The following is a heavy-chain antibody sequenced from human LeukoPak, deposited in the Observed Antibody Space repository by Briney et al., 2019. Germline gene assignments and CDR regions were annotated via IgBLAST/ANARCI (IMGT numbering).Heavy chain of an antibody. J-gene: IGHJ6*03. CDR2: MNPNSGNT. Sequence: ASVKDSCKASGYTFTSYDINWVRQATGQGREWMGWMNPNSGNTVYVQKFQGRVTLTRHTPIRTAYIELSSLTSEDTAVYYGTWGKYSYGTAYYYYYYMDVWGKGTTVTVSS. V-gene: IGHV1-8*01. CDR1: GYTFTSYD. CDR3: TWGKYSYGTAYYYYYYMDV. D-gene: IGHD5-18*01.